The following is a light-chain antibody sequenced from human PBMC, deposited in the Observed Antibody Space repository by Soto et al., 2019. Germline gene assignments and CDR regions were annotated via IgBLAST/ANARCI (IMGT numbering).Light chain of an antibody. CDR1: QGIANY. CDR3: QKYNSAPRT. Sequence: DIQMTQSPSSLSASVGDRVTITCRASQGIANYLAWYQHKPGKVPNLLIYAASTLQSGVPSRFSGGGSGTDFTHTISSLQPEDVATYYCQKYNSAPRTFGQGTKVDI. J-gene: IGKJ1*01. CDR2: AAS. V-gene: IGKV1-27*01.